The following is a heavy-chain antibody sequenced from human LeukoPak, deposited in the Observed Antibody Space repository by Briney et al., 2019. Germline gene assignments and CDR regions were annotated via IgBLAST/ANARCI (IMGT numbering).Heavy chain of an antibody. Sequence: SETLSLTCTVSGGSISSGSYYWSWLRQPAGKGREGVGRIYNSGNTIYNPSLKSRVTIPVDTSKNQFSLKLSSVTAADTAVYYCARSPFNCGGDCYSVDYWGQGTLVTVSS. V-gene: IGHV4-61*02. CDR2: IYNSGNT. J-gene: IGHJ4*02. D-gene: IGHD2-21*01. CDR3: ARSPFNCGGDCYSVDY. CDR1: GGSISSGSYY.